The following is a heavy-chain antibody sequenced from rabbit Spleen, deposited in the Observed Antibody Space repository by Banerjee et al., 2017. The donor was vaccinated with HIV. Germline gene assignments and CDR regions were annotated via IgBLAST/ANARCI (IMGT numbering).Heavy chain of an antibody. J-gene: IGHJ5*01. Sequence: QQLEESGGGLVKPGGTLTLTCKASGIDFSSYYMSWVRQAPGKGLEWIGIIYGGSDITDYASWVNGRFTISSDNAQNTVGLQMNSLTAADTATYFCARAYYTYGVGVYAYTTSIDWLDLWGPGTLVTVS. CDR2: IYGGSDIT. CDR1: GIDFSSYY. V-gene: IGHV1S7*01. D-gene: IGHD6-1*01. CDR3: ARAYYTYGVGVYAYTTSIDWLDL.